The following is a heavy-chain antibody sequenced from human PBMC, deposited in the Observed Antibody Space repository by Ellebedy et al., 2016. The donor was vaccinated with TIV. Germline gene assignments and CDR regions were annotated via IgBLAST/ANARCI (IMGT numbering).Heavy chain of an antibody. CDR3: AREWMRGMDG. D-gene: IGHD2-2*03. CDR1: GFTFSSYW. J-gene: IGHJ6*02. Sequence: GGSLRLSXAASGFTFSSYWMHWVRQAPGKGLVWVSRVNSDGSTTSYADSVKGRFTISRDNAKNTLYLQMNSLRAEDTAVYYRAREWMRGMDGWGQGTTVTVSS. V-gene: IGHV3-74*01. CDR2: VNSDGSTT.